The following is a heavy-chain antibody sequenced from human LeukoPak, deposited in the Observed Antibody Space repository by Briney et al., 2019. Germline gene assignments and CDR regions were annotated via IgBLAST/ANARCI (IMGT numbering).Heavy chain of an antibody. CDR2: INPNSGGT. CDR1: GYTFTGYY. V-gene: IGHV1-2*06. Sequence: ASVKVSCKASGYTFTGYYMHWVRQAPGQGLEWMGRINPNSGGTNYAQKFQGGVTMTRDTSISTAYMELSRLRSDDTAVYYCARRVGYGSSGYYYVSTGSLVYWGQGTLVTVSS. D-gene: IGHD3-22*01. CDR3: ARRVGYGSSGYYYVSTGSLVY. J-gene: IGHJ4*02.